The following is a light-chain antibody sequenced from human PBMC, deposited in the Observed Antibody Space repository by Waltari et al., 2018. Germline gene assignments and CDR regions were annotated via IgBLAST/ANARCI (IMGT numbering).Light chain of an antibody. J-gene: IGKJ4*01. CDR1: QSVRSN. V-gene: IGKV3-15*01. CDR2: AAS. CDR3: QQYNNWPLT. Sequence: EIVMTQFPATLSVSPGERATLSCRASQSVRSNLAWYQQKPGQAPRLLLYAASTRATGIPGSFSGSGAGTEFTLTISSLQSEDFAVYYCQQYNNWPLTFGGGTKVEIK.